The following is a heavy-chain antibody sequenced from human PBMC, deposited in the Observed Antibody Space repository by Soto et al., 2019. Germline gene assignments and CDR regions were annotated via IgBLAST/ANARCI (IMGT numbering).Heavy chain of an antibody. D-gene: IGHD5-18*01. CDR3: SSLGYSYAWGMDV. V-gene: IGHV4-39*02. CDR1: GGSISSSSSY. J-gene: IGHJ6*02. CDR2: IYYSGST. Sequence: SETLSLTCTVSGGSISSSSSYWGWIRQPPGKGLEWIGSIYYSGSTYYNPSLKSRVTISVDTSKNHFSLNLSSVTAADTAVYYCSSLGYSYAWGMDVWGQGTTVTVSS.